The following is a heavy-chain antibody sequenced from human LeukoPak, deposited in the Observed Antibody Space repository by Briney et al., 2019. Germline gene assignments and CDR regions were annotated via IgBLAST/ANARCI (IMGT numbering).Heavy chain of an antibody. V-gene: IGHV1-69*04. CDR2: IIPILGIA. CDR1: GGTFSSYA. Sequence: VKVSCKASGGTFSSYAISWVRQAPGQGLEWMGRIIPILGIANYAQKFQGRVTITADKSTSTAYMELSSLRSEDTAVYYCARDKDSSGYNLDYWGQGTLVTVSS. D-gene: IGHD3-22*01. CDR3: ARDKDSSGYNLDY. J-gene: IGHJ4*02.